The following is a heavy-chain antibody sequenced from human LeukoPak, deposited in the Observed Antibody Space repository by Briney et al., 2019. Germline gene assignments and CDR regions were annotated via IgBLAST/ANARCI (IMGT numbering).Heavy chain of an antibody. CDR2: ISSSSSTI. D-gene: IGHD1-7*01. J-gene: IGHJ5*02. CDR1: GFTFSSYS. CDR3: ARDPLNWKYGEMNH. V-gene: IGHV3-48*01. Sequence: GGSLRLSCAASGFTFSSYSMNWVRQAPGRGLEWVSYISSSSSTIYYADSVKGRFTISRDNAKNSLYLQMNSLRAEDTAVYYCARDPLNWKYGEMNHWGQGTLVTVSS.